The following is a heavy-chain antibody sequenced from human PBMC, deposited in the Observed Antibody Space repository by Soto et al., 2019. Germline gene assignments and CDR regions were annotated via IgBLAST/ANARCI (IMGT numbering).Heavy chain of an antibody. J-gene: IGHJ4*02. CDR1: GYTFTTHA. CDR2: INAVDGNT. D-gene: IGHD1-26*01. V-gene: IGHV1-3*01. CDR3: ARFEWGATTLDY. Sequence: ASVKVSCKASGYTFTTHAMHWVRQAPGQRLEWMGWINAVDGNTKYSQNFQGGVTFSTDTSASTAYMEMSGLNSEDTAVYYCARFEWGATTLDYWGQGTLVTVSS.